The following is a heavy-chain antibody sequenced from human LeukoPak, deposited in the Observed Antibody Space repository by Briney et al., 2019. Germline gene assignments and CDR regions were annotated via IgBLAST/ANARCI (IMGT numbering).Heavy chain of an antibody. D-gene: IGHD3-10*01. CDR2: IYHSGST. V-gene: IGHV4-38-2*01. CDR1: GYSISSGYY. Sequence: SETLSLTCAVSGYSISSGYYWGWIRQPPGKGLEWIGSIYHSGSTYYNPSLKSRVTISVDTSKNQFSLELSSVTAADTAVYYCAKIGYYYGPDYWGQGTLVTVSS. J-gene: IGHJ4*02. CDR3: AKIGYYYGPDY.